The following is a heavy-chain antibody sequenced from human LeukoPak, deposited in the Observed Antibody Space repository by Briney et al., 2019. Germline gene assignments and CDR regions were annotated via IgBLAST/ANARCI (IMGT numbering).Heavy chain of an antibody. CDR1: GFTFSTYN. CDR3: ARDYLGGEIAH. D-gene: IGHD5-24*01. Sequence: PGGSLRLSCAASGFTFSTYNMNWVRQAPGKGLEWVSSISSSSSYIYYADSVKGRFTISRDNAKNSLYLQMSSLRAEDTAVYYCARDYLGGEIAHWGQGTLVTVSS. CDR2: ISSSSSYI. J-gene: IGHJ4*02. V-gene: IGHV3-21*01.